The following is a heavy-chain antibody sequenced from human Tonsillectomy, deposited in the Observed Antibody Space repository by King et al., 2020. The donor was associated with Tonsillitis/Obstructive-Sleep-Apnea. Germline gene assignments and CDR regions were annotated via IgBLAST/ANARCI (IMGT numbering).Heavy chain of an antibody. CDR1: GFTFSSYA. CDR3: ARAPGIAASNINYYFGMDV. J-gene: IGHJ6*02. Sequence: QVQLVESGGGVVQPGRSLRLSCAASGFTFSSYAMHWVRQAPGKGLEWVTVISYDGSHKYYADSVKGRFTISRDNSKNTLYLQMNSLRPEDTAVYYCARAPGIAASNINYYFGMDVWGQGTTVTVSS. D-gene: IGHD6-13*01. CDR2: ISYDGSHK. V-gene: IGHV3-30*04.